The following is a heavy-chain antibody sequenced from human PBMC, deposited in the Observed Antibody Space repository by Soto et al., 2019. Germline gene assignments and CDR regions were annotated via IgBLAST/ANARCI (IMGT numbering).Heavy chain of an antibody. CDR2: IIPIFGTA. CDR3: ARESTSVYCSGGSCHAGWFDP. CDR1: GGTFSSYA. V-gene: IGHV1-69*13. Sequence: ASVQVSCKASGGTFSSYAISWVRQAPGQGLEWMGGIIPIFGTANYAQKFQGRVTITADESTSTAYMELSSLRSGDTAVYYCARESTSVYCSGGSCHAGWFDPWG. D-gene: IGHD2-15*01. J-gene: IGHJ5*02.